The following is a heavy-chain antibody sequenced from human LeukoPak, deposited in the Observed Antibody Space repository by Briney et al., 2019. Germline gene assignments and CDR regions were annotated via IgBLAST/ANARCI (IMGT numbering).Heavy chain of an antibody. CDR3: ARHESTEASKY. Sequence: GESLKISCKGSGYSFTTYWIGWVRQMPGKGLEWMGVVYPGDSDTRYSPSFQGQVTISADKSISTAYLQWSSLKASDTAVYFCARHESTEASKYWGQGTLVTVSS. D-gene: IGHD1-1*01. CDR2: VYPGDSDT. V-gene: IGHV5-51*01. J-gene: IGHJ4*02. CDR1: GYSFTTYW.